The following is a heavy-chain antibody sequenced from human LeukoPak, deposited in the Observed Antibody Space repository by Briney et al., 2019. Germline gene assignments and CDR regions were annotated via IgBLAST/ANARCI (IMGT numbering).Heavy chain of an antibody. CDR3: AREGPSVVVVAANNWFDP. CDR1: GGTFSSYA. CDR2: TIPIFGTA. D-gene: IGHD2-15*01. V-gene: IGHV1-69*13. Sequence: SVKVSCKASGGTFSSYAISWVRQAPGQGLEWMGGTIPIFGTANYAQKFQGRVTITADESTSTAYMELSSLRSEDTAVYYCAREGPSVVVVAANNWFDPWGQGTLVTVSS. J-gene: IGHJ5*02.